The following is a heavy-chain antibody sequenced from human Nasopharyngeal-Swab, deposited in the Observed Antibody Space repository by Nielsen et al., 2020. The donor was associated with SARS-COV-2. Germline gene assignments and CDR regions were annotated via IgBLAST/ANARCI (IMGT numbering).Heavy chain of an antibody. V-gene: IGHV3-69-1*01. D-gene: IGHD3-22*01. J-gene: IGHJ3*02. CDR2: ISSSSTI. Sequence: WIRHPPGKGLEWVSYISSSSTIYYADSVKGRFTISRDNAKNSLYLQMNSLRAEDTAVYYCARALHIYYYDSSGYFGDAFDIWGQGTMVTVSS. CDR3: ARALHIYYYDSSGYFGDAFDI.